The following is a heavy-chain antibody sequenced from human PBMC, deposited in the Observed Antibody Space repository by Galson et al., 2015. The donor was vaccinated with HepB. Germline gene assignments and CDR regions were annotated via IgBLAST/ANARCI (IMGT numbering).Heavy chain of an antibody. CDR3: ARLTTMTAINWFDP. J-gene: IGHJ5*02. Sequence: SLRLSCAAPGFTFSRFGMNWVRQAPGKGLEWVSYISSSRTTIYYADSVKGRSTISRDNAKNSLYLQMNSLRAEDTAVYYCARLTTMTAINWFDPWGQGTLVTVSS. CDR2: ISSSRTTI. CDR1: GFTFSRFG. V-gene: IGHV3-48*04. D-gene: IGHD4-17*01.